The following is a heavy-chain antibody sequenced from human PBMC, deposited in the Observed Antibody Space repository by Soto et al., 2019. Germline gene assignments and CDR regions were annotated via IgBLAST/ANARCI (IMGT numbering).Heavy chain of an antibody. CDR3: ALPYYDILTGYSRDAFDI. V-gene: IGHV2-5*02. Sequence: SGPTLVNPTQPLTLTCTFSGFSLSTSGVGVGWIRQPPGKALEWLALIYWDDDKRYSPSLKSRLTITKDTSKNQVVLTMTNMDPVDTATYYCALPYYDILTGYSRDAFDIWGQGTMVTVSS. J-gene: IGHJ3*02. D-gene: IGHD3-9*01. CDR1: GFSLSTSGVG. CDR2: IYWDDDK.